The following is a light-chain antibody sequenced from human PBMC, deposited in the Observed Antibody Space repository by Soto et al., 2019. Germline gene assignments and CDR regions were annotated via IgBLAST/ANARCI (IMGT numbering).Light chain of an antibody. CDR3: CSYAGSDNFA. CDR2: EVS. Sequence: QSWLTQPASLSESPGQSITISGTGTRRGVGSFNLVSWYQQHPGKAPKLMIYEVSKRPSGVSNRFSGSKSGNTASLTISGLQAEDEADYYCCSYAGSDNFAFGSGTKVTVL. V-gene: IGLV2-23*02. CDR1: RRGVGSFNL. J-gene: IGLJ1*01.